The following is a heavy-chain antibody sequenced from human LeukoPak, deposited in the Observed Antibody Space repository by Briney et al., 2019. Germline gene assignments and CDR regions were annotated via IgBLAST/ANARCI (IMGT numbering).Heavy chain of an antibody. J-gene: IGHJ3*02. CDR1: GFSFSAFA. CDR2: INNSGRST. Sequence: GGSLRLSCSASGFSFSAFAKHWVRQAPGKGLEYVSGINNSGRSTYYADSVKARFTISRDNSKNTLFLQMTSLRAEDTAVYYCVKTRITFGGVIRTDAFDMWGQGTMVTVSS. V-gene: IGHV3-64D*06. D-gene: IGHD3-16*01. CDR3: VKTRITFGGVIRTDAFDM.